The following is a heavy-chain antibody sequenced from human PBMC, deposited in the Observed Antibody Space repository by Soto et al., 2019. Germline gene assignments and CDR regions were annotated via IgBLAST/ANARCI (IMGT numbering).Heavy chain of an antibody. Sequence: QVQLVDSGGGVVQPGGSLRLSCAASGFTFSTYGMHWVRQAPGKGLDWVAVISSDGSNPYYTDSVKGRFTISRDNSKNTLYLQMNSLRAEDTAIYYCAKDGVGGAGQLWLVRFPDYWGQGTQLTVSS. CDR2: ISSDGSNP. D-gene: IGHD6-19*01. CDR3: AKDGVGGAGQLWLVRFPDY. CDR1: GFTFSTYG. J-gene: IGHJ4*02. V-gene: IGHV3-30*18.